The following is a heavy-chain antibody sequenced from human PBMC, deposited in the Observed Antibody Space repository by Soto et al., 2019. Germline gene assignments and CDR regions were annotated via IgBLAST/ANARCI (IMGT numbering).Heavy chain of an antibody. Sequence: LETLSLTCTVSGGTIRSWYWSWIRQPPGKGLEWIGYIYYSGSTNCNPSLKSRVTISVDTSKDQFSLKLSSVTAADTAVYYCARRYGNAIDYWGQGTLVTVSS. V-gene: IGHV4-59*08. CDR2: IYYSGST. D-gene: IGHD1-1*01. CDR1: GGTIRSWY. CDR3: ARRYGNAIDY. J-gene: IGHJ4*02.